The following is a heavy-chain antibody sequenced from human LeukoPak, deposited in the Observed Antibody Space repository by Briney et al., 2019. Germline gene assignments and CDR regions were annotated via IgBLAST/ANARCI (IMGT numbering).Heavy chain of an antibody. CDR1: GGSFSGYY. D-gene: IGHD1-26*01. V-gene: IGHV4-34*01. J-gene: IGHJ4*02. CDR2: INHSGST. Sequence: SETLSLTCAVYGGSFSGYYWSWIRQPPGKGLEWIGEINHSGSTIYNPSLKSRVTISVDTSKNQFSLKLSSVTAADTAVYYCARSYSGSYYGTLDYWGQGTLVTVSS. CDR3: ARSYSGSYYGTLDY.